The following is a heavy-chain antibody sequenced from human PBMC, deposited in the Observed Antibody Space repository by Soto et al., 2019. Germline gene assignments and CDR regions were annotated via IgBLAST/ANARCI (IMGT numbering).Heavy chain of an antibody. J-gene: IGHJ5*02. Sequence: PSETLSLTCTVSGRSISSYYWSWIRQPPGKGLEWIGYIYYSGSTNYNPSLKSRVTISVDTSKNQFSLKLSSVTAADTDVYYCAMGAGGLDPWGQGTLVTVSS. D-gene: IGHD1-26*01. CDR3: AMGAGGLDP. CDR1: GRSISSYY. CDR2: IYYSGST. V-gene: IGHV4-59*01.